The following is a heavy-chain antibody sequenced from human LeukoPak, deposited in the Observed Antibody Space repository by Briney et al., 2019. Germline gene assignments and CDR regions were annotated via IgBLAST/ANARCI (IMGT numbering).Heavy chain of an antibody. CDR2: IYSGGST. V-gene: IGHV3-66*01. D-gene: IGHD2-15*01. Sequence: GGSLRLSCAASGFTVSSNYMSWVRQAPGKGLEWVSVIYSGGSTYYADSVKGRFTISRDNSKNTLYLQMNSLTAEDTAVYYCARVPGDCSGGSCYLYYGTDVWGQGTTVTVSS. CDR3: ARVPGDCSGGSCYLYYGTDV. J-gene: IGHJ6*02. CDR1: GFTVSSNY.